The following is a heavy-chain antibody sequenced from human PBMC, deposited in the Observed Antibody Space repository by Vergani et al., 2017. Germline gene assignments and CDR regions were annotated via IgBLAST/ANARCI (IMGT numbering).Heavy chain of an antibody. CDR2: ISYDGSNK. CDR1: GFTFSSYG. CDR3: AKDSGYDSTGYYYYGMDV. D-gene: IGHD5-12*01. Sequence: QVQLVESGGGVVQPGRSLRLSCAASGFTFSSYGMHWVRQAPGKGLEWVAVISYDGSNKYYADSVKGRFTISRDNSKNTRYLQMNSLRAEDTAVYYCAKDSGYDSTGYYYYGMDVWGQGTTVTVSS. J-gene: IGHJ6*02. V-gene: IGHV3-30*18.